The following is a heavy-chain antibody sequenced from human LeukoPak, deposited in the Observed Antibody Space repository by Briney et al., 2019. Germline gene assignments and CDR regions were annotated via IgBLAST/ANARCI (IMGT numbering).Heavy chain of an antibody. CDR2: IIPIFGTA. J-gene: IGHJ6*03. V-gene: IGHV1-69*05. CDR3: ARDRLGISGTIYYYMDV. CDR1: GGTFSSYA. Sequence: SVKVSCKASGGTFSSYAISWVRQAPGQGLEWMGGIIPIFGTANYAQKFQGRVTITTDESTSTAYMELSSLRSEDTAVYYCARDRLGISGTIYYYMDVWGKGTTVTVSS. D-gene: IGHD1-14*01.